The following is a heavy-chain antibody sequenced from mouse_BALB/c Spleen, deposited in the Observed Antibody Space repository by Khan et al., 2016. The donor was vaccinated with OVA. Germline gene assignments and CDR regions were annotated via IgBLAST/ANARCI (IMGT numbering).Heavy chain of an antibody. V-gene: IGHV2-6-1*01. CDR1: GFSLTNYG. CDR2: IWSDGST. J-gene: IGHJ4*01. D-gene: IGHD2-10*01. CDR3: ARQPYYHYYIMDY. Sequence: VQLQESGPGLVAPSQSLSITCTISGFSLTNYGVHWVRQPPGKGLEWLGVIWSDGSTTYNSALKSRLSISKDNSKSQVFLKMNSLQTDDTAMYCCARQPYYHYYIMDYWGQGTSVTVSS.